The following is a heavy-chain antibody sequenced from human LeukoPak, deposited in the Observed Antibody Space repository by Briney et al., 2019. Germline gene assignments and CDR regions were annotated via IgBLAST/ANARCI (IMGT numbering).Heavy chain of an antibody. D-gene: IGHD3-3*01. CDR3: ATALLYPTRDNWFDP. CDR1: GYTLTELS. CDR2: FDPEDGET. V-gene: IGHV1-24*01. Sequence: ASVKVSCKVSGYTLTELSMHWVRQAPGKGLEWMGGFDPEDGETIYAQKFQGRVTMTEDTSTDTAYMELSSLRSEDTAVYYCATALLYPTRDNWFDPWGQGTLVTVSS. J-gene: IGHJ5*02.